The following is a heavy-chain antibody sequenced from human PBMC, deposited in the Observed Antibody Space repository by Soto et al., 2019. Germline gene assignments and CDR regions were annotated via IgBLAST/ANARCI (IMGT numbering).Heavy chain of an antibody. J-gene: IGHJ4*02. CDR1: GYGFTTYG. V-gene: IGHV1-18*01. CDR2: ISAHNGNT. Sequence: QVHLVQSGAEVKKPGASVKVSCKGSGYGFTTYGITWVRQAPGQGLEWMAWISAHNGNTNYAQKAQGRVTVTRDTSTSTAYMELRSLGYDDTAVYYCARGRYGDYWGQGALVTVSS. CDR3: ARGRYGDY. D-gene: IGHD1-1*01.